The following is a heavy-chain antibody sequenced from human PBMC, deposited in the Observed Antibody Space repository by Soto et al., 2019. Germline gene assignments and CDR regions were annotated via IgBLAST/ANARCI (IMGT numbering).Heavy chain of an antibody. CDR2: ISSSGSTI. CDR1: GFTSSDYY. J-gene: IGHJ6*02. Sequence: PGGSRRLSCAASGFTSSDYYMSWIRQAPGKGLEWVSYISSSGSTIYYADSVKGRFTISRDNAKNSLYLQINNLRAEDHANHTHPSFRHSHHSYGMVVWGPGTTLTVSS. V-gene: IGHV3-11*01. CDR3: PSFRHSHHSYGMVV. D-gene: IGHD2-15*01.